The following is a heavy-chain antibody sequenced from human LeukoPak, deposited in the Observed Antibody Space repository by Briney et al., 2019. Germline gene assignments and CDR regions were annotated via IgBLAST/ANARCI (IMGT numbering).Heavy chain of an antibody. V-gene: IGHV4-59*01. D-gene: IGHD3-9*01. Sequence: SETLSLTCTVSGGSISNYYWSWIRQPPGKGLEWIGFIYYSGSTNYKSSLKSRVTISVDTSKNQFSLKLSSVTAADTAVYYCARLTGYSSESWFDPWGQGTLVTVSS. CDR2: IYYSGST. J-gene: IGHJ5*02. CDR1: GGSISNYY. CDR3: ARLTGYSSESWFDP.